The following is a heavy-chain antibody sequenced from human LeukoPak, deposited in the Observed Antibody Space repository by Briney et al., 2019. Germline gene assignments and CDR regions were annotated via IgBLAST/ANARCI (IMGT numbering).Heavy chain of an antibody. CDR1: GGSISSGSYY. D-gene: IGHD1-26*01. J-gene: IGHJ4*02. Sequence: SQTLSLTCTVSGGSISSGSYYWSWIRQPAGKGLDWIGRIYTSGSTNYNPSLKSRVTISVDTSKNQFSLKLSSVTAADTAVYYCARERIVGALYYFDYWGQGTLVTVTS. CDR3: ARERIVGALYYFDY. V-gene: IGHV4-61*02. CDR2: IYTSGST.